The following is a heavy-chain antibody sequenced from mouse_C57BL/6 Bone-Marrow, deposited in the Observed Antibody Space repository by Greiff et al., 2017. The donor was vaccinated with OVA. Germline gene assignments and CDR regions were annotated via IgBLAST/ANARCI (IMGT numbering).Heavy chain of an antibody. CDR1: GYAFSSSW. CDR2: IYPGDGDT. Sequence: VQRVESGPELVKPGASVKISCKASGYAFSSSWMNWVKQRPGKGLEWIGRIYPGDGDTNYNGKFKGKATLTADKSSSTAYMQLSSLTSEDSAVYFCARFSPYFDVWGTGTTVTVSS. CDR3: ARFSPYFDV. J-gene: IGHJ1*03. V-gene: IGHV1-82*01.